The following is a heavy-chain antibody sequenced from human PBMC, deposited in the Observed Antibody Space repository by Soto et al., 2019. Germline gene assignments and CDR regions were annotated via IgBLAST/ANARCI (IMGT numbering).Heavy chain of an antibody. Sequence: QVQLQESGPGLVKPSGTLSLTCAVSGGAISSSNWWSWVRQPPGEGLEWIGEIYPSGSTHYNPSLKSRVTIAVDKSKSQFSLKLSSVTAADTAVYYCASSPRIVGANRPSDWGQGTLVTVSS. D-gene: IGHD1-26*01. J-gene: IGHJ4*02. CDR1: GGAISSSNW. CDR2: IYPSGST. V-gene: IGHV4-4*02. CDR3: ASSPRIVGANRPSD.